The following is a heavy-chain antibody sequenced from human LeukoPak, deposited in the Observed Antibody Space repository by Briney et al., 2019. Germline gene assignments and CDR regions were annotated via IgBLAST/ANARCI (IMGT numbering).Heavy chain of an antibody. V-gene: IGHV4-61*01. CDR3: ATSRYYYYMDV. CDR1: GYSISTGYY. J-gene: IGHJ6*03. CDR2: IYYSGST. Sequence: PSETLSLTCTVSGYSISTGYYWDWIRQPPGKGLEWIGYIYYSGSTNYNPSLKSRVTISVDTSKNQFSLKLSSVTAADTAVYYCATSRYYYYMDVWGKGTTVTVSS.